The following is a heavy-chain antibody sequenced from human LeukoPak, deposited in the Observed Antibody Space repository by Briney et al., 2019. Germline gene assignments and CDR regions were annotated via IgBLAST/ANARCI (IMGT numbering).Heavy chain of an antibody. CDR3: AREPRDCTGGTCHSGGGYYFQY. V-gene: IGHV3-23*01. D-gene: IGHD2-15*01. J-gene: IGHJ4*02. CDR2: ISGSGGST. CDR1: GLIFSSYV. Sequence: GGSLRLSCAASGLIFSSYVMSWVRQVPGKGLEWVSSISGSGGSTYYADSVKGRFTISRDNSKNTLFLQMNSLRAEDTAVYYCAREPRDCTGGTCHSGGGYYFQYWGQGTLVTVSS.